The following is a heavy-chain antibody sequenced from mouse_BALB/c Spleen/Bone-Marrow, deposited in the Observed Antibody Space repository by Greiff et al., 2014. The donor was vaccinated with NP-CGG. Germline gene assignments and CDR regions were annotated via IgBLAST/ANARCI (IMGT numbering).Heavy chain of an antibody. CDR2: INPYNGDA. CDR1: GYSFTGYF. J-gene: IGHJ3*01. CDR3: SISRDGWFTY. Sequence: EVQLVESGPELVKPGASVKISCKASGYSFTGYFLNWVMQSHGKRLEWIGRINPYNGDAFYSQKFKGKATLTVDKSSSTAHMELRSLASEDSAVYYCSISRDGWFTYWGQGTLVTVSA. V-gene: IGHV1-20*02.